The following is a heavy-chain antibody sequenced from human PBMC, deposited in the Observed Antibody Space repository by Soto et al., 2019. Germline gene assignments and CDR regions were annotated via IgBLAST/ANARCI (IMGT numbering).Heavy chain of an antibody. D-gene: IGHD1-26*01. Sequence: QVQLVQSGAEVKKPGASVKVSCKASGYTFTSYGISWVRQAPGQGLEWMGKFNAYNGNTHSAQKLQGRVTMTTDTSTSTAYMELRRRKSDDTAVYYCARTLPPSDYWGQGTLVTVSS. CDR2: FNAYNGNT. V-gene: IGHV1-18*01. CDR1: GYTFTSYG. J-gene: IGHJ4*02. CDR3: ARTLPPSDY.